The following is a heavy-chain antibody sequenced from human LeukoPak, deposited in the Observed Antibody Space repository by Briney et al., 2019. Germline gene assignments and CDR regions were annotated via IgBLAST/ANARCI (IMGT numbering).Heavy chain of an antibody. D-gene: IGHD6-19*01. V-gene: IGHV4-39*01. CDR3: ARLMYLPVAGGDFDY. Sequence: PSETLSLTCTVSGGSISSSSYYWGWIRQPPGKGLEWIGSIYYSGSTYYNPSLKSRVTISVDTSKNQFSLKLSSVTAADTAVYYCARLMYLPVAGGDFDYWGQGTLVTVSS. CDR1: GGSISSSSYY. J-gene: IGHJ4*02. CDR2: IYYSGST.